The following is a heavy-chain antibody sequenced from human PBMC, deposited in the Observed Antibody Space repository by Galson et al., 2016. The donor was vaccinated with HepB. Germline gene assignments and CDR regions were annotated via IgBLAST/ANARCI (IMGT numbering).Heavy chain of an antibody. CDR1: GFTFRNYS. CDR2: ISSASPTI. CDR3: VRPLWFGEWQGLGGEF. Sequence: LRLSCAASGFTFRNYSMTWVRQAPEKGLEWVSYISSASPTIHYSDSVRGRFTIFRDNARNLVFLQMNSLRDEDTAVYFCVRPLWFGEWQGLGGEFWGQGTLVTVSS. J-gene: IGHJ4*02. D-gene: IGHD3-10*01. V-gene: IGHV3-48*02.